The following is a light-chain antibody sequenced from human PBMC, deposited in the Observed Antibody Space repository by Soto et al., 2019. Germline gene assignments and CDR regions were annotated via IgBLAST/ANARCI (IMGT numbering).Light chain of an antibody. CDR2: KAS. CDR3: QHYNSYSEA. J-gene: IGKJ1*01. CDR1: QTISSW. Sequence: IXMPQSPSTLSGSVGDRVTITCRASQTISSWLAWYQQKPGKAPKLLIYKASTLKSGVPSRFSGSGSVTEFTLTIRSLQPDDFATYYCQHYNSYSEAFGQGTKVDIK. V-gene: IGKV1-5*03.